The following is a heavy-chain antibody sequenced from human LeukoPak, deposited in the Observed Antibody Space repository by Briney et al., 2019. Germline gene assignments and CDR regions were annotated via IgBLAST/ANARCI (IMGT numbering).Heavy chain of an antibody. CDR3: ARRGYEYSGYEVLYYFDY. CDR1: GGSISSSSYY. CDR2: IYYSGST. V-gene: IGHV4-39*01. J-gene: IGHJ4*02. Sequence: SETLSLTCTVSGGSISSSSYYWGWIRQPPGKGLEWIGSIYYSGSTYYNPSLKSRVTISVDTSKNQFSLKLSSVTAADTAVYYCARRGYEYSGYEVLYYFDYWGQGTLVTVSS. D-gene: IGHD5-12*01.